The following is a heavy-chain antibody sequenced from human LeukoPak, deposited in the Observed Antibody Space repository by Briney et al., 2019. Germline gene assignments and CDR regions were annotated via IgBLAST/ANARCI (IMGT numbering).Heavy chain of an antibody. D-gene: IGHD1-26*01. V-gene: IGHV3-15*01. Sequence: GGSLRLSCAASGFTFNNAWMSWVRQAPGKGLEWVGRIKSKTDGGTTDYAAPVKGRFTISRDDSENTLYLQMNSLKTEDTAVYYCTAGRWELLSLWGDYWGQGTLVTVSS. J-gene: IGHJ4*02. CDR1: GFTFNNAW. CDR2: IKSKTDGGTT. CDR3: TAGRWELLSLWGDY.